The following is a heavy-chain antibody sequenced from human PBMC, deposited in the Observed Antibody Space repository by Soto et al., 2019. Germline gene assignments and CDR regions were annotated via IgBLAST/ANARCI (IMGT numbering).Heavy chain of an antibody. V-gene: IGHV4-4*07. D-gene: IGHD3-22*01. Sequence: PSETLSLTCTVSGASISGYYWSWTRKSAGKGLEWIGRIYATGTTDYNPSLKSRVTISVDTSKNQFSLKLSSVTAADTAVYYCAREPADYYDSSGYYGRAFDIWGQGTMVTVSS. CDR1: GASISGYY. CDR2: IYATGTT. J-gene: IGHJ3*02. CDR3: AREPADYYDSSGYYGRAFDI.